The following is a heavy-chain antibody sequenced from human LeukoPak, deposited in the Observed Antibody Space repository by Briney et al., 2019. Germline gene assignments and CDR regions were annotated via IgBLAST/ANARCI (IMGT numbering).Heavy chain of an antibody. CDR1: GYTFTSYY. CDR2: INPSGGST. D-gene: IGHD2-2*01. V-gene: IGHV1-46*01. CDR3: AISDVLGYCSSTSCRTGFDY. Sequence: ASVKVSCKASGYTFTSYYMHWVRQAPGQGLEWMGIINPSGGSTSYAQKFQGRVTMTRDTSTSTVYMELSSLRSEDTAVYYCAISDVLGYCSSTSCRTGFDYWGQGTLVTVSS. J-gene: IGHJ4*02.